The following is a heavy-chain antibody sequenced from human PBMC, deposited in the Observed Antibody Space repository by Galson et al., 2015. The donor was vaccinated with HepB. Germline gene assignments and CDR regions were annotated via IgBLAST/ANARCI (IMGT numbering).Heavy chain of an antibody. J-gene: IGHJ4*02. CDR1: GFTVSRHY. D-gene: IGHD3-16*02. CDR3: ARAVYMITFGGVIVPNYLDY. Sequence: SLRLSCAASGFTVSRHYMSWVRQAPGKGLEWVSVIYSGGSTYYADSVKGRFTITRDNSKNTLYLQMNSLRAEDTAVYYCARAVYMITFGGVIVPNYLDYWGQGTLVTVSS. V-gene: IGHV3-53*01. CDR2: IYSGGST.